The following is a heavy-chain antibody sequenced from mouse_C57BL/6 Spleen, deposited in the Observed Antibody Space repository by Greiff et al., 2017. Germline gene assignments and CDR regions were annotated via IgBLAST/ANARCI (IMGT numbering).Heavy chain of an antibody. Sequence: VQLKESGGGLVKPGGSLPLSCAASGFTFSDSGMHWVRQTPETVLEWVAYLSSGRSTIYYADTVKGRFTISRDNAKNTLFLQMTSLRSEDTAMYYCAILYYYGSSWGQGTTLTGSS. CDR1: GFTFSDSG. D-gene: IGHD1-1*01. J-gene: IGHJ2*01. V-gene: IGHV5-17*01. CDR3: AILYYYGSS. CDR2: LSSGRSTI.